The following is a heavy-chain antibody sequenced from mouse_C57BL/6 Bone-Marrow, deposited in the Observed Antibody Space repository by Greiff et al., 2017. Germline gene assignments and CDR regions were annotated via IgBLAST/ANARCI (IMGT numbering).Heavy chain of an antibody. D-gene: IGHD1-2*01. CDR2: IYPRSGNT. CDR3: ARALISHDHKGWYFDY. J-gene: IGHJ2*01. Sequence: VQLQQSGAELARPGASVKLSCKASGYTFTSYGISWVKQRTGQGLEWIGEIYPRSGNTYYNEKFKGKATLTADKSSSTAYMELRSLTSEDSAVYFCARALISHDHKGWYFDYWGQGTTLTVSS. CDR1: GYTFTSYG. V-gene: IGHV1-81*01.